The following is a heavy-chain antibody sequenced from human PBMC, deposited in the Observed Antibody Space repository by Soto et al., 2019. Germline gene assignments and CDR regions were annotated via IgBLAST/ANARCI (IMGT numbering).Heavy chain of an antibody. J-gene: IGHJ4*02. CDR1: GGSTSSSGYY. Sequence: PSETLSLTCTVSGGSTSSSGYYWGWIRQPPGKGLEWIGSIYYGGYTYYNQSLKSRVTISVDTSKNQFSLKLRSVTAADTAVYYCARTTYSSSLDYWGQGSLVTVSS. V-gene: IGHV4-39*01. D-gene: IGHD6-13*01. CDR2: IYYGGYT. CDR3: ARTTYSSSLDY.